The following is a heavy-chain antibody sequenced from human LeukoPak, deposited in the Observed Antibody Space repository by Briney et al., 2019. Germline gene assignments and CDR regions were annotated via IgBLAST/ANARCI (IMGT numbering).Heavy chain of an antibody. CDR2: ISSSSSYI. Sequence: GGSLRLSCAASGFTFSSYSMNWVRQPPGKGLEWVSSISSSSSYIYYADSVKGRFTISRDNAKNSLYLQMNSLRAEDTAVYYCARVQGDMVRGVIIFGYYFDYWGQGTLVTVSS. V-gene: IGHV3-21*01. CDR1: GFTFSSYS. J-gene: IGHJ4*02. D-gene: IGHD3-10*01. CDR3: ARVQGDMVRGVIIFGYYFDY.